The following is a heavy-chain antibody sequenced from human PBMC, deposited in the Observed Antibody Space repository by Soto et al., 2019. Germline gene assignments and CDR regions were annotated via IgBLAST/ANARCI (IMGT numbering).Heavy chain of an antibody. CDR3: AKVVPAANYYYYYGMDV. Sequence: SVKVSCKASGGTFSSYAISWVVQSPLRWREWMGGIIPIFGTANYAQKFQGRVTITADKSTSTAYMELSSLRSGDTAVYYCAKVVPAANYYYYYGMDVWGQGTTVTVSS. J-gene: IGHJ6*02. V-gene: IGHV1-69*06. CDR1: GGTFSSYA. D-gene: IGHD2-2*01. CDR2: IIPIFGTA.